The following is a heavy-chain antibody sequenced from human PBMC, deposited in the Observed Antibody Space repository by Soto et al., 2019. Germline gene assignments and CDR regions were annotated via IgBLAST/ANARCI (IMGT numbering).Heavy chain of an antibody. V-gene: IGHV3-33*01. D-gene: IGHD3-22*01. Sequence: QVQLVESGGGVVQPGRSLRLSCAASGFTFSSYGMHWVRQAPGKGLEWVAVIWYDGSNKYYADSVKGRFTISRDNSKNTLYLQMNSLRAEDTAVYYCARGRYYDSSFDLWGRGTLVTVSS. J-gene: IGHJ2*01. CDR1: GFTFSSYG. CDR2: IWYDGSNK. CDR3: ARGRYYDSSFDL.